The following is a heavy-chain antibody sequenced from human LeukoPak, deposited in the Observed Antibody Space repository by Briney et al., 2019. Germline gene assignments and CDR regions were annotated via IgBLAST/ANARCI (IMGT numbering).Heavy chain of an antibody. Sequence: SETLSLTCTVSGGSVDSGSYYWSRLRQPPGKGLEWIGYIYYSGTTNYNPSLKSRVTISLDTSKNQFSLKLSSVTAADTAVYYCAREPLASPADYWGQGTLVTVSS. D-gene: IGHD2-15*01. CDR1: GGSVDSGSYY. V-gene: IGHV4-61*01. J-gene: IGHJ4*02. CDR2: IYYSGTT. CDR3: AREPLASPADY.